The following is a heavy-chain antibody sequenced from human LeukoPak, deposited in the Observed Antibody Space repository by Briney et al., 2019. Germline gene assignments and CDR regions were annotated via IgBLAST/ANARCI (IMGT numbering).Heavy chain of an antibody. J-gene: IGHJ4*02. CDR1: GFTFSSYA. V-gene: IGHV3-23*01. CDR3: AKLRTGMAVAGNLDS. Sequence: GGSLRLSCAASGFTFSSYAMSWVRQAPGKGLEWVSALSGSGASTYYADSVKGRFTISRDNSKNTLFLQMNSLRAEDTAVYYCAKLRTGMAVAGNLDSWGQGTLVTVSS. D-gene: IGHD6-19*01. CDR2: LSGSGAST.